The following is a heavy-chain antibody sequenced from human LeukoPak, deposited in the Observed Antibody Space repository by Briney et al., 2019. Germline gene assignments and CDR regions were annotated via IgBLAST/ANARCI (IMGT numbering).Heavy chain of an antibody. D-gene: IGHD7-27*01. J-gene: IGHJ3*02. CDR2: INPSGGST. Sequence: ASVKVSCKASGYTFTSYYMHWVRQAPGQGLEWMGIINPSGGSTSYAQKFQGRVAMTRNTSISTAYMELSSLRSEDTAVYYCARLPLTGDAFDIWGQGTMVTVSS. V-gene: IGHV1-46*01. CDR1: GYTFTSYY. CDR3: ARLPLTGDAFDI.